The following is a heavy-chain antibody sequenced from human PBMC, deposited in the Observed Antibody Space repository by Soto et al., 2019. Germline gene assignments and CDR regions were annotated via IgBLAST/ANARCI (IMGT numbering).Heavy chain of an antibody. CDR1: GYTLTNYG. D-gene: IGHD1-1*01. Sequence: QVQRVQSGAEVKKTGASVKVSCRASGYTLTNYGISWVRQAPGQGLFWMGWISGHNDNTLYAQNFQGRLTLTIDTPTDRAYMELMSLKSDDTAMYYCVRDWQLSPWGHGTLVTVSS. CDR3: VRDWQLSP. CDR2: ISGHNDNT. J-gene: IGHJ5*02. V-gene: IGHV1-18*01.